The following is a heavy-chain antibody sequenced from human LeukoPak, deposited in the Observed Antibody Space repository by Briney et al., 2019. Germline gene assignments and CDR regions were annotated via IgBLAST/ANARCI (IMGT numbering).Heavy chain of an antibody. J-gene: IGHJ4*02. Sequence: SETLSLTCTVSGDSFRSSTYYWGWIRQPPEKGLEWIASISCSGSTYHNPSLKSRVTISVDTSKNQFSLKLSSVTAADTAVYYCARVRIAAAGLDYWGQGTLVTVSS. V-gene: IGHV4-39*01. CDR1: GDSFRSSTYY. CDR3: ARVRIAAAGLDY. D-gene: IGHD6-13*01. CDR2: ISCSGST.